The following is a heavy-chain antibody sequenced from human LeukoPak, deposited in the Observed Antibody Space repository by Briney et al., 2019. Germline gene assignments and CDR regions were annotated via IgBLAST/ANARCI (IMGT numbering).Heavy chain of an antibody. J-gene: IGHJ4*02. Sequence: SETLSLTCTVSGGSISSYYWSWIRQPPGKGLEWIGYIYYSGSTNYNPSLKSRVTISVDTSKNQFSLKLSSVTAADTAVYYCGIDKCGYFDYWGQGTLVTVSS. CDR1: GGSISSYY. V-gene: IGHV4-59*01. CDR2: IYYSGST. CDR3: GIDKCGYFDY.